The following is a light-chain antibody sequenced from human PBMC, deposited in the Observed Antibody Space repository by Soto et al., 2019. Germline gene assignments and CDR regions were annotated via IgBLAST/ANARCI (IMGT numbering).Light chain of an antibody. V-gene: IGKV1-39*01. Sequence: DIQMTQAPSSLSASVGDRVTITCRASQNIFSYLSWYQHKPEKAPYLLIYAASSLQSGVPSRFSGSGSGTDFALTISSLQPEDFATFYCQQSYSVPHTFGQGTKLEI. CDR2: AAS. CDR1: QNIFSY. CDR3: QQSYSVPHT. J-gene: IGKJ2*01.